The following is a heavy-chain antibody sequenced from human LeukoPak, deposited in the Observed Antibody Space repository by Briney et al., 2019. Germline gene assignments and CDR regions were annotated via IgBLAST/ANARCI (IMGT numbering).Heavy chain of an antibody. V-gene: IGHV1-46*03. J-gene: IGHJ3*02. D-gene: IGHD1-26*01. CDR2: INPSGGST. CDR1: GYTFTSYY. CDR3: ASVVSGSYPADAFDI. Sequence: ASVKVSCKASGYTFTSYYMHWGRQAPGQGLEWMGIINPSGGSTSYAQKFQGRVTMTRDTSTSTVYMELTSLRSADTAVYYCASVVSGSYPADAFDIWGQGTMVTVSS.